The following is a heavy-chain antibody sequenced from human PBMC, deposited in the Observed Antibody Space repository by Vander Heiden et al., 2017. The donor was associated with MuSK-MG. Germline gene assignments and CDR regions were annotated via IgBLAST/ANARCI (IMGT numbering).Heavy chain of an antibody. V-gene: IGHV1-69*04. D-gene: IGHD4-17*01. J-gene: IGHJ4*02. Sequence: QVQLVQSGAEVKKPGSSVKVSCKASGDTFRSYAISWVRQAPGQGLEWMGRIIPILGITNYAQKFQGRVTITADKSTSTAYMELSSLRSEDTAVYYCARGRVNDYGDPVYYFDYWGQGTLVTVSS. CDR2: IIPILGIT. CDR3: ARGRVNDYGDPVYYFDY. CDR1: GDTFRSYA.